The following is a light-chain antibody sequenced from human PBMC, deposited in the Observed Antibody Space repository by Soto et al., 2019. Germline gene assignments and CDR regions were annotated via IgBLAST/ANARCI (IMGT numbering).Light chain of an antibody. V-gene: IGKV1-27*01. CDR3: QKYNSAPLT. J-gene: IGKJ4*01. Sequence: DIQMTQSPSSLSASVGDRVTITCRASQDISNSLAWYQQKPGKVPKVLIYATSILQSGVPARFRGSGCGTDFTLTISSLQPEDGATYYCQKYNSAPLTFGGGTKVEI. CDR2: ATS. CDR1: QDISNS.